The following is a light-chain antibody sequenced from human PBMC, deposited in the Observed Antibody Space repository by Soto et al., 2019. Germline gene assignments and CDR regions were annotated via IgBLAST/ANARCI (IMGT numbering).Light chain of an antibody. Sequence: EIVLTQSPGTLSLSPGERATLSCRASQTVDSRYLGWYQQKPGQAPRLLIYGASSRATGTPDRFSGSGSGTDFTLTISRLELEDFAVYYCQQYGNSQYTFGQGTKLEIK. J-gene: IGKJ2*01. CDR1: QTVDSRY. CDR2: GAS. V-gene: IGKV3-20*01. CDR3: QQYGNSQYT.